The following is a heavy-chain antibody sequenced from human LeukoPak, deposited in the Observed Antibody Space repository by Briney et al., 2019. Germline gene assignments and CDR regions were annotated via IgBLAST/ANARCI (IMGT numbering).Heavy chain of an antibody. CDR3: AKDVGYSNFYGMDV. V-gene: IGHV3-23*01. J-gene: IGHJ6*02. D-gene: IGHD4-11*01. CDR1: GFTFRSHA. CDR2: IYENGGTT. Sequence: AGGSLRLSCVGSGFTFRSHAMSWVRQAPEKGLEFVSGIYENGGTTYYADSVKGRFSISRDNSKNTLYLQMDSLRGEDTAVYYCAKDVGYSNFYGMDVWGQGTTVTVSS.